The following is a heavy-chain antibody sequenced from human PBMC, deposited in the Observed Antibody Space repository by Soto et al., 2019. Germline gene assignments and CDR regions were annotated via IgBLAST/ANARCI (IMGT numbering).Heavy chain of an antibody. Sequence: GASVEFSCKASGYTFTTYDINCVRQATGQGLEWMGWMNPNSGNTGYAQKFQGRVTLTTNTSITTAYMELSSLTSEDTAVYYCARGQGYDSSGVYYFVSWGPGTLVNVSS. J-gene: IGHJ4*02. CDR2: MNPNSGNT. CDR1: GYTFTTYD. D-gene: IGHD3-22*01. CDR3: ARGQGYDSSGVYYFVS. V-gene: IGHV1-8*01.